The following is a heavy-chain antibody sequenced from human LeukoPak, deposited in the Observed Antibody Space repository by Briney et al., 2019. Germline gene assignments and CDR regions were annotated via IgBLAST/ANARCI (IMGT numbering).Heavy chain of an antibody. D-gene: IGHD1-1*01. Sequence: GGSLRLSCAASGFTLSSYSMSWVRQAPGKGLEWVSSISGSGGRIDYADSVKGRFTIPRDNSKNTLSLQMNSLTAEDTAVYYCAKNPRLEGWIYFDSWGQGILVTVSS. CDR2: ISGSGGRI. CDR1: GFTLSSYS. V-gene: IGHV3-23*01. J-gene: IGHJ4*02. CDR3: AKNPRLEGWIYFDS.